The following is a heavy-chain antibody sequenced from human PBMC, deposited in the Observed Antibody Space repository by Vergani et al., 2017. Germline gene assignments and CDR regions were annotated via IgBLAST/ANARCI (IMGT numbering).Heavy chain of an antibody. CDR3: VKDAGSYENFFDS. J-gene: IGHJ4*02. CDR2: LTGGGGST. Sequence: EVQLLESGGSLKQPGGSVRLSCAASGFTFSTYAMHWVRQAPGKGLEWVSALTGGGGSTYYADSFKGRFIISRDNSRDTLYLQMNSLRPEDTVTYYCVKDAGSYENFFDSWSQGTLVTVSS. D-gene: IGHD1-26*01. CDR1: GFTFSTYA. V-gene: IGHV3-23*01.